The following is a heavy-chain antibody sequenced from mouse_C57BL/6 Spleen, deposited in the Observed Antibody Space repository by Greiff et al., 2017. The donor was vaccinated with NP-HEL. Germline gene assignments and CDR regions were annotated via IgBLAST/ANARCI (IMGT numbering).Heavy chain of an antibody. V-gene: IGHV1-69*01. CDR2: IDPSDSYT. CDR1: GYTFTSYW. D-gene: IGHD3-2*02. J-gene: IGHJ3*01. Sequence: QVQLQQPGAELVMPGASVKLSCKASGYTFTSYWMHWVKQRPGQGLEWIGEIDPSDSYTNYNQKFKGKSTLTVDKSSSTAYMQRSSLTSEDSAVYYCARRGAQAGFAYWGQGTLVTVSA. CDR3: ARRGAQAGFAY.